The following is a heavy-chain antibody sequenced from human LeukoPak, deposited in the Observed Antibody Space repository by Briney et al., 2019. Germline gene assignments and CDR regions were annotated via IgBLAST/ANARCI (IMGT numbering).Heavy chain of an antibody. V-gene: IGHV3-23*01. CDR3: AKDLPNPGTSRHFQY. D-gene: IGHD2-8*01. J-gene: IGHJ1*01. Sequence: GGSLRPSCAASGFTFSSYAMSWVRQAPGTGLEWVSSISGSGGSTYYADSVKGRFTISRDNSKNTLYLQMNSLRAEDTAVYYCAKDLPNPGTSRHFQYWGQGTLVTVSS. CDR1: GFTFSSYA. CDR2: ISGSGGST.